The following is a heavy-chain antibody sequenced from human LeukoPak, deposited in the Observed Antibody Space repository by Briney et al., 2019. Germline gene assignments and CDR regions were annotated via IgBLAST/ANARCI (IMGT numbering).Heavy chain of an antibody. CDR1: GGTFSSYA. J-gene: IGHJ4*02. D-gene: IGHD6-6*01. Sequence: ASVKVSCKASGGTFSSYAISWVRQAPGQGLKWMGGIIPIFGTANYAQKFQGGVTITTDESTSTAYMELSSLRSEDTAVYYCASSSSIAAQYYFDYWGQGTLVTVSS. CDR3: ASSSSIAAQYYFDY. V-gene: IGHV1-69*05. CDR2: IIPIFGTA.